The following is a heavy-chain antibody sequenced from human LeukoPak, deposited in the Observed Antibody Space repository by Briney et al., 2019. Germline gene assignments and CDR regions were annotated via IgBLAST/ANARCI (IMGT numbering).Heavy chain of an antibody. CDR3: ARGSAAYYFDY. CDR2: INHSGST. CDR1: GGSFSGYY. Sequence: SETLSLTCAVYGGSFSGYYWSWIRQPPGKGLEWIGEINHSGSTNYNPSLKSRVTISVDTSMNQFSLKLSSVTAADTAVYYCARGSAAYYFDYWGQGTLVTVSS. J-gene: IGHJ4*02. V-gene: IGHV4-34*01.